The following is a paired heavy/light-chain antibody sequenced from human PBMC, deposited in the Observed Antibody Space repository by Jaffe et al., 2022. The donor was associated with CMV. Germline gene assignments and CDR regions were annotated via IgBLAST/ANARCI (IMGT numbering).Heavy chain of an antibody. CDR2: IYYSGST. CDR1: GGSISSTSYY. CDR3: ARSENYYYYYMDV. J-gene: IGHJ6*03. Sequence: QLQLQESGPGLVKPSETLSLTCTVSGGSISSTSYYWAWIRQPPGKGLEWIGNIYYSGSTYSNPSLKSRVTISVDTSKNQFSLRLSSVTAADTAVYYCARSENYYYYYMDVWGKGTKVTVSS. V-gene: IGHV4-39*01.
Light chain of an antibody. CDR1: SSDVGNYNR. J-gene: IGLJ1*01. CDR3: SSYTSSSTYV. V-gene: IGLV2-18*02. Sequence: QSALAQPPSVSGSPGQSVTISCTGTSSDVGNYNRVSWYQQPPGTAPKLMISQVSNRPSGVPDRFSGSKSDNTASLTISGLQAEDEADYYCSSYTSSSTYVFGTGTKVTVL. CDR2: QVS.